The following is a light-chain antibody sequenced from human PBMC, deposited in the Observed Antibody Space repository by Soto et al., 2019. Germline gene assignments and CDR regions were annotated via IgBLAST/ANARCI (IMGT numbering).Light chain of an antibody. J-gene: IGLJ2*01. V-gene: IGLV1-44*01. CDR1: STNVGSNP. CDR3: GAWEGSLNGVL. CDR2: NNN. Sequence: QSVLTQPASASGTPGQRVTISCSGSSTNVGSNPVLWYHQVPGAAPKLLIHNNNQRPSGVPSRFSGSKSGTSASLAISGLQSEDEADYYCGAWEGSLNGVLFGGGTKLTVL.